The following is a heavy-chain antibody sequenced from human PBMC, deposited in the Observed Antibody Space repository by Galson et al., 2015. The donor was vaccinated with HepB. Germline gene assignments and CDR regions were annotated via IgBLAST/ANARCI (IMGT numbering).Heavy chain of an antibody. V-gene: IGHV3-30*04. CDR3: VRDVSGIVVPDTGDH. Sequence: SLRLSCAASGFIFSTYTMHWVRQAPGNGLEWVSVISYDGSNKYYADSVKGRFTISRDNSKDTLYLQMNSVRADDTAVYYCVRDVSGIVVPDTGDHWGQGTLVTVSS. D-gene: IGHD6-19*01. CDR2: ISYDGSNK. J-gene: IGHJ4*02. CDR1: GFIFSTYT.